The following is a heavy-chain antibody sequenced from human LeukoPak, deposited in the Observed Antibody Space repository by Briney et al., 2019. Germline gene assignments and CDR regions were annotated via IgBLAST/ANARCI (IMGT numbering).Heavy chain of an antibody. J-gene: IGHJ5*02. CDR3: AKDTDQLPFGP. V-gene: IGHV3-30*18. CDR2: ISYDGSNK. CDR1: GFTFSSYG. D-gene: IGHD2-2*01. Sequence: GGSLRLSCAASGFTFSSYGVHWVRQAPGKGLEWVAVISYDGSNKYYADSVKGRFTISRDNSKNTLYLQMNSLRAEDTAVYYCAKDTDQLPFGPWGQGTLVTVSS.